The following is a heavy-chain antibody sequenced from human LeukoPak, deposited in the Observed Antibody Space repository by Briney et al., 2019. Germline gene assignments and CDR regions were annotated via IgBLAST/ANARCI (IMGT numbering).Heavy chain of an antibody. J-gene: IGHJ4*02. D-gene: IGHD1-7*01. V-gene: IGHV3-23*01. Sequence: GGSLRLSCAASGFTFTNYAMIWVRQAPGKGLEWVSGITGGGGSTDYADSVKGRFSISRDNSKNTLYLQMNGLRAEDTGAYYCAKNYRYFDYWGQGTLVTVSS. CDR2: ITGGGGST. CDR3: AKNYRYFDY. CDR1: GFTFTNYA.